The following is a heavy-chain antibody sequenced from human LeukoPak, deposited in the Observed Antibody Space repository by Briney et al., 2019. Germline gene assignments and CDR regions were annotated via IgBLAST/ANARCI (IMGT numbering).Heavy chain of an antibody. D-gene: IGHD2-15*01. CDR1: GYTFTSYG. Sequence: ASVKVSCKASGYTFTSYGISWVRQAPGQGLEWMGWISAYNGNTNYAQKLQGRVTMTTDTSTSTAYMELRSLRSDDTAVYYCARDQGYCSGGSCYYIDYWGQGTLVTVSS. V-gene: IGHV1-18*01. CDR2: ISAYNGNT. J-gene: IGHJ4*02. CDR3: ARDQGYCSGGSCYYIDY.